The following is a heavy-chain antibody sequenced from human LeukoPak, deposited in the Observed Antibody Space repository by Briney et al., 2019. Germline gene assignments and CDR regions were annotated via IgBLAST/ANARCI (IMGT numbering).Heavy chain of an antibody. CDR1: GFTFSGSA. J-gene: IGHJ4*02. Sequence: GGSLRLSCAASGFTFSGSAMHWVRQASGKGLEWVGRIRGKANNYATAYAASVKGRFTISRDDSKNTAYLQMNSLKTEDTAVYYCTSSFKNDYGDCWGQGTLVTVSS. V-gene: IGHV3-73*01. CDR3: TSSFKNDYGDC. CDR2: IRGKANNYAT. D-gene: IGHD2/OR15-2a*01.